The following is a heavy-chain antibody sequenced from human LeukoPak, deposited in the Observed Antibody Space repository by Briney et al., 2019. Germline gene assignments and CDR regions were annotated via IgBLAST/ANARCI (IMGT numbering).Heavy chain of an antibody. V-gene: IGHV5-51*01. CDR3: ARHGIGSIDAFDI. J-gene: IGHJ3*02. CDR2: IYPGDSDT. Sequence: GESLKISCKGSGYSFTSYWIGWLRQMPGKGLEWMGIIYPGDSDTRYSPSFQGQVTISADKSINTAYLQWSSLKASDTAIYYCARHGIGSIDAFDIWGQGTRVTVSS. CDR1: GYSFTSYW. D-gene: IGHD1-26*01.